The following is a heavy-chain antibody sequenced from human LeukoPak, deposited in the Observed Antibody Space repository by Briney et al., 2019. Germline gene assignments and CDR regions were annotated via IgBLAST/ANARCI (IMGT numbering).Heavy chain of an antibody. V-gene: IGHV4-4*02. CDR2: IYHSGST. CDR3: ARTTLPYYYGSGSHDYPYFDY. Sequence: SGTLSLTCAVSGGSISSSNWWSWVRQPPGKGLEWIGEIYHSGSTNYNPSLKSRVTISVDKSKNQFSVKLSSVTAADTAVYYCARTTLPYYYGSGSHDYPYFDYWGQGTLVTVSS. D-gene: IGHD3-10*01. CDR1: GGSISSSNW. J-gene: IGHJ4*02.